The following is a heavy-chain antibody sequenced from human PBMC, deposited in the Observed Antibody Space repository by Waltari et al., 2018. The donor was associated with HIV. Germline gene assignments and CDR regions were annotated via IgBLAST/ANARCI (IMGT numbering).Heavy chain of an antibody. CDR1: GFTFRSYA. CDR3: TRGADTLSSGSHDY. J-gene: IGHJ4*02. Sequence: EVQLLESGGGLVQPGGSLRLSCAASGFTFRSYAMSWVRQAPGKGCEWVSDISGSCLSTKYTDSVTCLFTISRDTSTTTLYLQMNNLRAEDTALYYCTRGADTLSSGSHDYWGQGTLVTVSS. V-gene: IGHV3-23*01. D-gene: IGHD6-19*01. CDR2: ISGSCLST.